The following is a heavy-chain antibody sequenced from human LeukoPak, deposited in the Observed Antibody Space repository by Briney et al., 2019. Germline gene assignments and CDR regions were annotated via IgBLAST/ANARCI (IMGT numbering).Heavy chain of an antibody. J-gene: IGHJ4*02. CDR3: ARVPYYDFWSGYLADY. D-gene: IGHD3-3*01. Sequence: GGSLRLSCAASGFTFSDYYMSWIRQAPGKGLEWVSYISSSGSTIYYADSVKGRFTISRDNAKNSLYLQMNSLRAEDTAVYYCARVPYYDFWSGYLADYWGQGTLVTVSS. CDR2: ISSSGSTI. V-gene: IGHV3-11*04. CDR1: GFTFSDYY.